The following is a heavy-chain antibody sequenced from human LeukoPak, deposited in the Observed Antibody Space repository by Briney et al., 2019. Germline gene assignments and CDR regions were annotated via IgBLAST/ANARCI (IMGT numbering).Heavy chain of an antibody. CDR3: ARMGGNLSR. CDR1: GFTFSTSD. Sequence: GGSLRLSCVASGFTFSTSDMNWVRQAPGKGLDWVSYISRGATKIYYAESVKGRFTISRDNAEKSVYLQMNNLRVEDTAVYYCARMGGNLSRWGQGTLVTVSS. D-gene: IGHD3-16*01. V-gene: IGHV3-48*03. CDR2: ISRGATKI. J-gene: IGHJ4*02.